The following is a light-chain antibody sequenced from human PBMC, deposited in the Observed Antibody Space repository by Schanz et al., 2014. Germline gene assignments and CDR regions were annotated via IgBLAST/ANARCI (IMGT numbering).Light chain of an antibody. CDR3: QQYSYWPLT. CDR2: GAS. V-gene: IGKV3-20*01. CDR1: QSVNSDY. Sequence: EIVLTQSPGTLSLSPGERATLSCRASQSVNSDYLAWYQQRPGQAPRLLIYGASSRATGIPDRFSGSGSGTDFTLTISRLEPEDFAVYYCQQYSYWPLTFGQGTKVEIK. J-gene: IGKJ1*01.